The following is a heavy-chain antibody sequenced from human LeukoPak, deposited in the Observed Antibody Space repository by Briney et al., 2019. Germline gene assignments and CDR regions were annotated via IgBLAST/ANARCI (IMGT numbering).Heavy chain of an antibody. J-gene: IGHJ4*02. CDR1: GGTFSSYA. CDR2: IYPRDGST. CDR3: ARDQEAFDY. Sequence: ASVKVSCKASGGTFSSYAISWVRQAPGQGLEWMGMIYPRDGSTSYAQKFQGRVTVTRDTSTSTVHMELSGLRSEDTAVYYCARDQEAFDYWGQGTLVTGSS. V-gene: IGHV1-46*01.